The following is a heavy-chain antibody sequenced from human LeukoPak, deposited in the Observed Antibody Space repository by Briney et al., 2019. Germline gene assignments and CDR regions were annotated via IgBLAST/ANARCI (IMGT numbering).Heavy chain of an antibody. J-gene: IGHJ5*02. D-gene: IGHD5/OR15-5a*01. Sequence: SETLSLTCTVSGGSISSYYWSWIRQPPGKGLEWIGYMSYSGSTNYNPSLKSRVTMSINTSKNQFSLRLSSVTADDTAVYYCARILRLTVSFDPWGQGTLVTVSS. CDR2: MSYSGST. CDR3: ARILRLTVSFDP. CDR1: GGSISSYY. V-gene: IGHV4-59*01.